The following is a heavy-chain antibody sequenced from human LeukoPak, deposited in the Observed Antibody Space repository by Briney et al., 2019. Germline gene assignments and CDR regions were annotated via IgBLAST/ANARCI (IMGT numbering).Heavy chain of an antibody. V-gene: IGHV3-23*01. D-gene: IGHD3-16*01. Sequence: GGSLRLSCAASGFTFSDCAMAWVRQAPGQGLEWVLAISGGGASTYYADSVKGRFTISRDNSKNTLFLEMSSLRAEDSALYYCAKASSAYRPYFFDSWGQGTLVTVSS. CDR3: AKASSAYRPYFFDS. CDR1: GFTFSDCA. J-gene: IGHJ4*02. CDR2: ISGGGAST.